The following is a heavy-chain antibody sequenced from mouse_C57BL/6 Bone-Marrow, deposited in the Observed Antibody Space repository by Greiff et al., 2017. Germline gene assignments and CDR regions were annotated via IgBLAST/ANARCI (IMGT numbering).Heavy chain of an antibody. CDR2: IYPGSGST. CDR1: GYTFTSYW. V-gene: IGHV1-55*01. CDR3: AREGAMDY. J-gene: IGHJ4*01. Sequence: VQLQQPGAELVKPGASVKMSCKASGYTFTSYWITWVKQRPGQGLEWIGDIYPGSGSTNYNEQFKSKAKLTVDTSSSTAYMQLSSLTAEDSAVFYCAREGAMDYWGQGTSVTVSS.